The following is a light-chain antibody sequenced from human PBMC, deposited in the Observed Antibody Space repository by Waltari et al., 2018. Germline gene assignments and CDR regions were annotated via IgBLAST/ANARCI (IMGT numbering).Light chain of an antibody. Sequence: QSVLTQPASVSGSPGQPITISCTGTNSDIGSYSYVSWYQQYPGKAPKLILYDLTERPSGVSTRFSGSKSGNTASLTISGLQADDEADYFCSSYTGRGTVIFGRGTMVTVL. CDR1: NSDIGSYSY. J-gene: IGLJ2*01. CDR3: SSYTGRGTVI. CDR2: DLT. V-gene: IGLV2-14*01.